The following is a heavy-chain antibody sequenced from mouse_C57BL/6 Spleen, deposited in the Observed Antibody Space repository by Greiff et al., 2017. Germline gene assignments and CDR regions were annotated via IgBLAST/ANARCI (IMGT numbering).Heavy chain of an antibody. CDR3: ARDGTTGYFDY. CDR2: IYPSDSET. V-gene: IGHV1-61*01. J-gene: IGHJ2*01. CDR1: GYTFTSYW. Sequence: VQLQQPGAELVRPGSSVKLSCKASGYTFTSYWMDWVKQRPGQGLEWIGNIYPSDSETHYNQKFKDKATLTVDKSSSTAYMQLSSLTSEDSAVYYCARDGTTGYFDYWGQGTTLTVSS. D-gene: IGHD1-1*01.